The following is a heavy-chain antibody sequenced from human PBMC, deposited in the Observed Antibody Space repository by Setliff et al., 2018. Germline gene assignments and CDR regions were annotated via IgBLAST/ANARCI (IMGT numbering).Heavy chain of an antibody. CDR1: GITFTSYA. CDR3: GRDLNNLGFIDF. D-gene: IGHD7-27*01. Sequence: PGGSLRLSCVASGITFTSYAMSWVRQSPGKGLEWVALIAFDGSNKYYTDSVKGRFTISRDRSRNTVELQMDSLRDEDTAVYYCGRDLNNLGFIDFWGHGTPVTVSS. V-gene: IGHV3-30-3*01. J-gene: IGHJ4*01. CDR2: IAFDGSNK.